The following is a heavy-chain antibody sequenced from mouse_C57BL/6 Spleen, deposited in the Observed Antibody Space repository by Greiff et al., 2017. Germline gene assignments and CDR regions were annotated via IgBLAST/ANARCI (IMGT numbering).Heavy chain of an antibody. CDR2: INPSSGYT. CDR1: GYTFTSYW. CDR3: ARGDYYEYFDV. J-gene: IGHJ1*03. D-gene: IGHD1-1*01. Sequence: VQVVESGAELAKPGASVKLSCKASGYTFTSYWMHWVKQRPGQGLEWIGYINPSSGYTKYNQKFKDKATLTADKSSSTAYMQLSSLTYEDSAVYYCARGDYYEYFDVWGTGTTVTVSS. V-gene: IGHV1-7*01.